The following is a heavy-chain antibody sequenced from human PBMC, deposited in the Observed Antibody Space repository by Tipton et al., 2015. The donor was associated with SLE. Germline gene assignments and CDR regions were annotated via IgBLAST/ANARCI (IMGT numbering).Heavy chain of an antibody. CDR1: GGSISSHY. J-gene: IGHJ1*01. CDR3: ATSGGAQGAAGGH. Sequence: GLVKPSETLSLTCTVSGGSISSHYWSWIRQPPGKGLEWIGYIYYSGSTNYNPSLKSRVTISVDTSKNQFSLKLSSVTAADTAVYYCATSGGAQGAAGGHWGQGTLVTVSS. V-gene: IGHV4-59*11. D-gene: IGHD6-13*01. CDR2: IYYSGST.